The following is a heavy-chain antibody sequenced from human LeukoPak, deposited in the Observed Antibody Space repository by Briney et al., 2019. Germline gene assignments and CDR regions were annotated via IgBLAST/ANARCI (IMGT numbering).Heavy chain of an antibody. CDR1: GGSISSYY. J-gene: IGHJ4*02. Sequence: SSETLSLTCTVSGGSISSYYWSWIRQPPGKGLEWIGYIYYSGSTNYNPSLKSRVTISVDTSKNQFSLKLSSVTAADTAVYYCARGAPDGYVYWGQGTLVTVSS. CDR3: ARGAPDGYVY. D-gene: IGHD5-24*01. CDR2: IYYSGST. V-gene: IGHV4-59*01.